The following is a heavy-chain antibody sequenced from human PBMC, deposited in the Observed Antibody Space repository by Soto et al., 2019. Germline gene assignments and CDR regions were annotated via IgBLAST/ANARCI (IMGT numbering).Heavy chain of an antibody. J-gene: IGHJ6*03. V-gene: IGHV3-15*01. Sequence: EVQLVESGGGLVKPGGSLRLSCAASGFTFSNAWMSWVRQAPGKGLEGVGRIKSKTDGGTTDYAAPVKGRFTISRDDSKNTLYLQMNSLKTEDTAVYYCTTVRGYSGYDSPFYDNYYYYMDVWGKGTTVTVSS. CDR3: TTVRGYSGYDSPFYDNYYYYMDV. D-gene: IGHD5-12*01. CDR1: GFTFSNAW. CDR2: IKSKTDGGTT.